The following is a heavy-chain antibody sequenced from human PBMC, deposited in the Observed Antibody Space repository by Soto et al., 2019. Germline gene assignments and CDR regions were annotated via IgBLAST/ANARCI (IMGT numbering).Heavy chain of an antibody. CDR3: AKNYGNAFDI. D-gene: IGHD3-10*01. CDR2: IYYSGST. J-gene: IGHJ3*02. V-gene: IGHV4-59*01. CDR1: RPSITSYY. Sequence: SVTLSLTCSVHRPSITSYYWSWIRQPPGKGLEWIGYIYYSGSTNYNPSLKSRVTISVDTSKNQFSLKLSSVTAADTAVYYCAKNYGNAFDIWGQGTMVT.